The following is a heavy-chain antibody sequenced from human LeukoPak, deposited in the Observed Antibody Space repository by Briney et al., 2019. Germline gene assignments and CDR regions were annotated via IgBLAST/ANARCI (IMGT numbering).Heavy chain of an antibody. CDR2: IYYSGST. D-gene: IGHD4-11*01. J-gene: IGHJ4*02. Sequence: PSETLSLTCTVSGGSISSSSYYWGWIRQPPGKGLEWLGSIYYSGSTYYNPSLKSRVTISVDTSKDQFSLKLSSVPAADTAVYYCARHWSLEDYKLAPPFYFDYWGQGTLVTVSS. CDR3: ARHWSLEDYKLAPPFYFDY. CDR1: GGSISSSSYY. V-gene: IGHV4-39*01.